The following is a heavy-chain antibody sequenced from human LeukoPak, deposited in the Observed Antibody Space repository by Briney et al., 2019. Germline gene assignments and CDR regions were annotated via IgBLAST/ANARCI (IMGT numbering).Heavy chain of an antibody. CDR1: GYTFTSYA. V-gene: IGHV1-69*05. CDR2: IIPIFGTA. D-gene: IGHD4-17*01. J-gene: IGHJ5*02. Sequence: ASVKVSCKASGYTFTSYAISWVRQAPGQGLEWMGGIIPIFGTANYAQKFQGRVTITTDESTSTAYMELSSLRSEDTAVYYCARDAYGDYGPSGASPWGQGTLVTVSS. CDR3: ARDAYGDYGPSGASP.